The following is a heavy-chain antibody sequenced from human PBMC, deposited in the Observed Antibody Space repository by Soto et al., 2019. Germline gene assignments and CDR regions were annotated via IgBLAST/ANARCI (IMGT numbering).Heavy chain of an antibody. V-gene: IGHV3-7*01. CDR1: RFTFSSYW. Sequence: LXLSCAASRFTFSSYWMSWVRQAPGKGLEWVANIKQDGSEKYYVDSVKGRFTISRDNAKNSLYLQMNSLRAEDTAVYYCARGPSYGDYDYWGRGTLVTVSS. D-gene: IGHD4-17*01. CDR3: ARGPSYGDYDY. CDR2: IKQDGSEK. J-gene: IGHJ4*02.